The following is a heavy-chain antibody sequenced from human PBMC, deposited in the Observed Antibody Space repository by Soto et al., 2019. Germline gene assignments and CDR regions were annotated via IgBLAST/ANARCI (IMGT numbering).Heavy chain of an antibody. CDR2: ISYDGSNK. Sequence: QVQLVESGGGVVQPGRSLRLSCAASGFTFSSYAMHWVRQAPGKGLEWVAVISYDGSNKYYADSVKGRFTISRDNSKNELYLKMNSLRAEDTAVYDCARDLPGYYDSSGYYWGGDFDNWGQGTLVTVSS. CDR3: ARDLPGYYDSSGYYWGGDFDN. V-gene: IGHV3-30-3*01. J-gene: IGHJ4*02. CDR1: GFTFSSYA. D-gene: IGHD3-22*01.